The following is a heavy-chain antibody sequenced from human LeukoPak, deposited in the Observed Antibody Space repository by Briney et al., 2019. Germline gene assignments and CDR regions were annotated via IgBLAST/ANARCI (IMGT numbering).Heavy chain of an antibody. CDR3: AKRGVVIRVILVGFHKEAYYFDS. V-gene: IGHV3-23*01. CDR1: GITLSNYG. J-gene: IGHJ4*02. D-gene: IGHD3-22*01. Sequence: GGSLRLSCAVSGITLSNYGMSWVRQAPGKGLEWVAGISGSGGSTNYADYVKGRFTISRDNPKNTLYLQLNSLRAEDTAVYLCAKRGVVIRVILVGFHKEAYYFDSWGQGALVTVSS. CDR2: ISGSGGST.